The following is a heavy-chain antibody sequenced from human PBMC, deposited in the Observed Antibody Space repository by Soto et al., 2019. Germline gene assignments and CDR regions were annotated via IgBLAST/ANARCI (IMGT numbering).Heavy chain of an antibody. V-gene: IGHV5-10-1*01. CDR3: ARNMKWELLRLSALDI. D-gene: IGHD1-26*01. CDR2: IDPSDSYT. CDR1: GYSFTSYW. J-gene: IGHJ3*02. Sequence: PVESLNISFKGSGYSFTSYWISWVRQMPGKGLEWMGRIDPSDSYTNYSPSFQGHVTISADKSISTAYLQWSSLKASDTAMYYCARNMKWELLRLSALDIWGQGTMVTVSS.